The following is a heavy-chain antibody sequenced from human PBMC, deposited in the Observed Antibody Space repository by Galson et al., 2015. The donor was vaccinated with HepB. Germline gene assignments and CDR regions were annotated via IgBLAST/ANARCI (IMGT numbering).Heavy chain of an antibody. J-gene: IGHJ4*02. D-gene: IGHD3-16*02. CDR1: GDSISGSLYY. CDR3: ARHVHYDYVWGSYREEAYYFDS. CDR2: LFSGGST. V-gene: IGHV4-39*01. Sequence: ETLSLTCTVSGDSISGSLYYWGWIRQSPGRGLEWIGSLFSGGSTYDNPSFKSRVTISEDTSKNQFSLTLTSVTAADTAVYYCARHVHYDYVWGSYREEAYYFDSWGQGTLVTVSS.